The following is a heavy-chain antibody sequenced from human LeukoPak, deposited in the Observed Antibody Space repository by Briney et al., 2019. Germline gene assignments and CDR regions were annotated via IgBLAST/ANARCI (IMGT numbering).Heavy chain of an antibody. CDR2: IYYSGST. D-gene: IGHD3-16*02. J-gene: IGHJ4*02. Sequence: KPSETLPLTCTVSGGSISSYYWSWIRQPPGKGLEWIGYIYYSGSTNYNPSLKSRVTISVDTSKNQFSLKLSSVTAADTAVYYCAGGAYDYVWGSYRHKPFDYWGQGTLVTVSS. CDR3: AGGAYDYVWGSYRHKPFDY. V-gene: IGHV4-59*01. CDR1: GGSISSYY.